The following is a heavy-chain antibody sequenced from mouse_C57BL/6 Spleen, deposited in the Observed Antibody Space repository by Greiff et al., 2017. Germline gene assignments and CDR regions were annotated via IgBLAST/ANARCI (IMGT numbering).Heavy chain of an antibody. CDR3: AREDVVDY. J-gene: IGHJ2*01. Sequence: EVQLQESGGDLVKPGGSLKLSCAASGFTFSSYGMSWVRQTPDKRLEWVATISSGGSYTYYPDSVKGRFTISRDNAKNTLYLQMSSLKSEDTAMYYCAREDVVDYWGQGTTLTVSS. CDR2: ISSGGSYT. CDR1: GFTFSSYG. D-gene: IGHD1-1*01. V-gene: IGHV5-6*01.